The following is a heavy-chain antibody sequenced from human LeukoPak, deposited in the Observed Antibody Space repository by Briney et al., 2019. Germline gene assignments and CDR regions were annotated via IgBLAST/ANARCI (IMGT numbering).Heavy chain of an antibody. CDR1: GGSINSGGSY. J-gene: IGHJ4*02. CDR3: AREILGGFNPGAY. V-gene: IGHV4-30-2*01. Sequence: SQTLSLTCTVSGGSINSGGSYWSWIRQPPGKGLEWIGEIHRSGSPNYNPSLQSRVTISIDRSRNQIALELSSVTAADTAVYYCAREILGGFNPGAYWGQGTLVTVSS. D-gene: IGHD1-14*01. CDR2: IHRSGSP.